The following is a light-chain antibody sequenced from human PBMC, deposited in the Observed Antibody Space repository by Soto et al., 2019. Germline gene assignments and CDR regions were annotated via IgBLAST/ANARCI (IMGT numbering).Light chain of an antibody. CDR1: QSVSSY. CDR3: QQRSNWALT. J-gene: IGKJ4*01. Sequence: EIVLTQSPATLSLSPGERATLSCRASQSVSSYLAWYQQKPGQAPRLLIYDASNRATGIPARFSGSGSGTDFTLTISRLEPEDFAAYYCQQRSNWALTFGGGTKVDIK. CDR2: DAS. V-gene: IGKV3-11*01.